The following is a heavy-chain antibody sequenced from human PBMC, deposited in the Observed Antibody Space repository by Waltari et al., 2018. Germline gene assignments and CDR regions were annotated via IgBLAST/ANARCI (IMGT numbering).Heavy chain of an antibody. Sequence: QVQLVQSGAEVKKPGASVKVSCKASGYTFTGYYMHWVRPAPGQGLEWMGWINTNSGSTNDEQKVQGRVTRTRDSSISTAYMGLRRLRSDETAVYYCAREGSWGVRYFDYWGQGTLVTVSS. D-gene: IGHD1-26*01. V-gene: IGHV1-2*02. CDR2: INTNSGST. J-gene: IGHJ4*02. CDR1: GYTFTGYY. CDR3: AREGSWGVRYFDY.